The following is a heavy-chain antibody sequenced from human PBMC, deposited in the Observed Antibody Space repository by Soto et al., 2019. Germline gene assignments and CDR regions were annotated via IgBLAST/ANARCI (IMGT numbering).Heavy chain of an antibody. CDR2: ISYDGSNK. V-gene: IGHV3-30*18. CDR1: GFTFSSYG. Sequence: PGGSLRLSCAASGFTFSSYGMHWVRQAPGKGLEWVAVISYDGSNKYYADSVKGRFTISRDNSKNTLYLQMNSLRAEDTAVYYCAKDPSCCYTPHFDYWGQGTLVTASS. D-gene: IGHD2-2*02. CDR3: AKDPSCCYTPHFDY. J-gene: IGHJ4*02.